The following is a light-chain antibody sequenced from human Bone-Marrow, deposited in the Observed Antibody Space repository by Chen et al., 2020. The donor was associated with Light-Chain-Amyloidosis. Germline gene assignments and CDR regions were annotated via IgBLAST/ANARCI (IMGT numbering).Light chain of an antibody. J-gene: IGLJ1*01. CDR2: EVT. Sequence: QSALTHPASVSGSPGQSITISCTGTRSDVGGDNHVSWYQQHPDKAPKLMIYEVTNRPSWVPDRFSGSKSDNTASLTISGLQTEDEADYFCSSYTITNTLVFGSGTRVTVL. CDR3: SSYTITNTLV. V-gene: IGLV2-14*01. CDR1: RSDVGGDNH.